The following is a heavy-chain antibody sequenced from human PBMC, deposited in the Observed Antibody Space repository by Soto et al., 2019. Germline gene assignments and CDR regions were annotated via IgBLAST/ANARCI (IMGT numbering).Heavy chain of an antibody. D-gene: IGHD3-16*02. J-gene: IGHJ4*02. CDR1: GFKVGSTY. CDR3: TKTRSASRSPSDY. Sequence: HPGGSLRLSCVASGFKVGSTYMTWVRQAPGEGLQLVSTMYSGGSTFYADSVKGRFTVSRDDSKNTLYLQMNNLTVGDTGVYYCTKTRSASRSPSDYWGQGTLVTVSS. CDR2: MYSGGST. V-gene: IGHV3-53*01.